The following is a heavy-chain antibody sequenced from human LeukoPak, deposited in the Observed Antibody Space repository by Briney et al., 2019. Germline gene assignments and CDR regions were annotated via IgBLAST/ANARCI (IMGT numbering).Heavy chain of an antibody. CDR1: GFTFTNNW. Sequence: GESLKISCKGFGFTFTNNWIGWVRQKPGKGLEWMGIIYLGDSDVRYSPSFRGQVTISADKSTTTAYLQWSSLKASDTAMYYCARHPSFYSGWPLDYWGQGTLVTVSS. CDR3: ARHPSFYSGWPLDY. V-gene: IGHV5-51*01. CDR2: IYLGDSDV. J-gene: IGHJ4*02. D-gene: IGHD6-19*01.